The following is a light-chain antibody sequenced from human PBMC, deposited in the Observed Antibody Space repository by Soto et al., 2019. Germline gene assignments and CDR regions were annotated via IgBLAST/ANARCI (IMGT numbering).Light chain of an antibody. Sequence: EIVLTQSPGTLSLSPGERATLSCRASQTISGTYLAWYQQKPGQAPRLLIYSSSSTAAGVSDRFSGSGSGTDFSITISRLEPEDFAMYYCQQYGRSPTWTFGQGTKVEVK. J-gene: IGKJ1*01. CDR1: QTISGTY. CDR2: SSS. CDR3: QQYGRSPTWT. V-gene: IGKV3-20*01.